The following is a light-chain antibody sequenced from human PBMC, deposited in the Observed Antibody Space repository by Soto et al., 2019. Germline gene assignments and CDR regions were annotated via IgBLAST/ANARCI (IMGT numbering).Light chain of an antibody. CDR2: GAS. CDR1: QSVSNNY. Sequence: EIVLTQSPGTLSLSPGEGATLSCRASQSVSNNYLAWYQQKPGQAPRLLIYGASNGATGIPDRFSGSGSGTDFTLTISRLEPEDFAVYYCQQYGSSGTFGQGTKVDIK. CDR3: QQYGSSGT. V-gene: IGKV3-20*01. J-gene: IGKJ1*01.